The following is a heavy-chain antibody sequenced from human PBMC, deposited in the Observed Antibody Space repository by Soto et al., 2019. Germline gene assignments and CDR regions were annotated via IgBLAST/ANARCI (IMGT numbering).Heavy chain of an antibody. J-gene: IGHJ6*02. V-gene: IGHV4-61*08. D-gene: IGHD2-21*02. CDR1: GGSISSGGYY. CDR2: IYNSGST. CDR3: ARDLWGYCGTDCYPLDV. Sequence: PSETLSLTCTVSGGSISSGGYYWSWIRQHPGKGLEWIGYIYNSGSTYYNPSFKSRVTISVDTSKNQFSLKLNSVTAADTAVYYCARDLWGYCGTDCYPLDVWGQGTTVTVSS.